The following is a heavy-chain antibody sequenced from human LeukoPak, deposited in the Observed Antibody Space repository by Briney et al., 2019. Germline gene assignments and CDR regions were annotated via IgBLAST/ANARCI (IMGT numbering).Heavy chain of an antibody. CDR3: ARPTWSGYDYYYYGMDV. Sequence: SVKVSCKASGGTFSSYAISWVRQAPGQGLEWMGRIIPIFGIANYAQKFQGKVTITADKSTSTAYMELSSLRSEDTAVYYCARPTWSGYDYYYYGMDVWGQGTTVTVSS. D-gene: IGHD3-3*01. CDR1: GGTFSSYA. V-gene: IGHV1-69*04. J-gene: IGHJ6*02. CDR2: IIPIFGIA.